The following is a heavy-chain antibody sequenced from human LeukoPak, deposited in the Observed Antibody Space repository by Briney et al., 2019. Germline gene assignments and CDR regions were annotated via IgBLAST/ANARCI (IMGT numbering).Heavy chain of an antibody. CDR2: IYYSGST. Sequence: PSETLSLTCTVSGGSFSGYYWTWIRQPPGKGLEWIGYIYYSGSTNYNPSLKSRVTISVDTSKNQFSLKLSPVTAADTAVYYCARARYCGGDCYPFDYWGQGTLVTVSS. V-gene: IGHV4-59*01. D-gene: IGHD2-21*01. CDR3: ARARYCGGDCYPFDY. J-gene: IGHJ4*02. CDR1: GGSFSGYY.